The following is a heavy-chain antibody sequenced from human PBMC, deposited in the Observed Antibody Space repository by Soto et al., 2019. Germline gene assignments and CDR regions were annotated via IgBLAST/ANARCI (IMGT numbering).Heavy chain of an antibody. CDR3: VDEYDFGY. CDR1: GFTFSSYA. J-gene: IGHJ4*02. V-gene: IGHV3-23*01. Sequence: GGSLRLSCAASGFTFSSYAMSWVRQAPGKGLEWVSAISGSGGTTYYADSVKGRFTISIDDSKNTLYLQMNGLRVEDTAVYYWVDEYDFGYGCQGTPVTFSS. D-gene: IGHD3-3*01. CDR2: ISGSGGTT.